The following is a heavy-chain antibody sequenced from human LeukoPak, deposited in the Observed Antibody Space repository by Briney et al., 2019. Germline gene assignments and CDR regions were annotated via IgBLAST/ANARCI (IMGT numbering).Heavy chain of an antibody. Sequence: ASVKVSCKASGYSFTSYYIHWMRQAPGQGPEWMGIINPAIGNTDYPRNFQGRVTTTRDTSTSTVYMELSSLSSEDTAIYYCARAPGHTIFSFHFWAQGPLAPSSS. J-gene: IGHJ4*02. D-gene: IGHD3-3*02. CDR2: INPAIGNT. CDR3: ARAPGHTIFSFHF. CDR1: GYSFTSYY. V-gene: IGHV1-46*01.